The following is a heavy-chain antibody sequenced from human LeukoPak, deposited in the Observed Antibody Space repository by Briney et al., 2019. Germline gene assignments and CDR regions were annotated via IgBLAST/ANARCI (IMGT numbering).Heavy chain of an antibody. Sequence: GGSLRLSCAASGFTFSSYSMNWVRQAPGKGLEYVSAISSNGGSTYYANSVKGRFTISRDNSKNTLYLQMGSLRAEDMAVYYCARENDFWSGSSDYWGQGTLVTVSS. V-gene: IGHV3-64*01. CDR1: GFTFSSYS. CDR3: ARENDFWSGSSDY. J-gene: IGHJ4*02. D-gene: IGHD3-3*01. CDR2: ISSNGGST.